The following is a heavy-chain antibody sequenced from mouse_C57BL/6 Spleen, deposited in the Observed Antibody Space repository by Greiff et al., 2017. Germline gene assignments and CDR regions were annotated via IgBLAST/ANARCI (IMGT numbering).Heavy chain of an antibody. CDR2: IYPGSGST. CDR3: ARGGYDYGYFDY. Sequence: VQLQQPGAELVKPGASVKMSCKASGYTFTSYWITWVKQRPGQGLEWIGDIYPGSGSTNYNEKFKSKATLTVDTSSSTAYMQLSSLTSEDSAVYYCARGGYDYGYFDYWGQGTTLTVSS. V-gene: IGHV1-55*01. J-gene: IGHJ2*01. D-gene: IGHD2-4*01. CDR1: GYTFTSYW.